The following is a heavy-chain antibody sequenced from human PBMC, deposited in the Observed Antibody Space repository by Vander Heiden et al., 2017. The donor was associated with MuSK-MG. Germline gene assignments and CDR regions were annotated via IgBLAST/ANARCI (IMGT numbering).Heavy chain of an antibody. CDR1: GYTFTGYY. CDR2: INPNSGGT. J-gene: IGHJ5*02. Sequence: QVQLVQSGAEVKKPGASVKVSCKASGYTFTGYYMHWVRQAPGQGFEWMGWINPNSGGTNYAQKFQGRVTMTRDTSISTAYMELSRLRSDDTAVYYCARAGAATAVAGTKWFDPWGQGTLVTVSS. D-gene: IGHD6-19*01. CDR3: ARAGAATAVAGTKWFDP. V-gene: IGHV1-2*02.